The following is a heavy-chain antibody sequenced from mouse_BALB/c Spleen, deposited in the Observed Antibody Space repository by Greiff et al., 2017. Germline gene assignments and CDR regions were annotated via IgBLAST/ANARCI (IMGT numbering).Heavy chain of an antibody. D-gene: IGHD2-10*02. V-gene: IGHV1-63*02. CDR2: IYPGGGYT. CDR1: GYTFTNYW. J-gene: IGHJ4*01. Sequence: VHLVESGAELVRPGTSVKMSCKAAGYTFTNYWIGWVKQRPGHGLEWIGDIYPGGGYTNYNEKFKGKATLTADTSSSTAYMQLSSLTSEDSAIYYCARRGYGNYVGAMDYWGQGTSVTVSS. CDR3: ARRGYGNYVGAMDY.